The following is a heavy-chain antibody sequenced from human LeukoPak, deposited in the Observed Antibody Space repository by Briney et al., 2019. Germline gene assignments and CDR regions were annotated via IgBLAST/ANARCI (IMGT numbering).Heavy chain of an antibody. CDR2: IIPIFGTA. CDR3: ARGPHSSGWYREFDY. D-gene: IGHD6-19*01. Sequence: ASVKVSCKASGGTFSSYAISWVRQAPGQGLEWMGGIIPIFGTANYAQKFQGRVTITADESTSTAYMELSSLRSEDTAVYYCARGPHSSGWYREFDYWGQGTLVTVSS. V-gene: IGHV1-69*13. CDR1: GGTFSSYA. J-gene: IGHJ4*02.